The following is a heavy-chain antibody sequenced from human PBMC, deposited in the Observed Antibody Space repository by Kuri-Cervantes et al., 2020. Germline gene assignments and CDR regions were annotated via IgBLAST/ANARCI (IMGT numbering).Heavy chain of an antibody. V-gene: IGHV2-26*01. CDR1: GFTFSDYWM. CDR2: IFSNDEK. J-gene: IGHJ6*02. D-gene: IGHD4-17*01. CDR3: ARMDGDDYYYGMDV. Sequence: LRLSCTASGFTFSDYWMSWVRQAPGKALEWLAHIFSNDEKSYSTSLKSRLTISKDTSKSQVVLTMTNMDPVDTATYYCARMDGDDYYYGMDVWGQGTTVTVSS.